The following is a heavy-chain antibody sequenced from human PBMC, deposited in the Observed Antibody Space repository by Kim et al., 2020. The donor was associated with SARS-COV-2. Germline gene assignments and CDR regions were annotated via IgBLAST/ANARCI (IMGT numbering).Heavy chain of an antibody. CDR3: AKGSSGSYGDFDY. Sequence: AGSVKGRITISRDNSKSTLNLQMNSRRAEDTAVYYCAKGSSGSYGDFDYWGQGTLVTVSS. D-gene: IGHD1-26*01. J-gene: IGHJ4*02. V-gene: IGHV3-23*01.